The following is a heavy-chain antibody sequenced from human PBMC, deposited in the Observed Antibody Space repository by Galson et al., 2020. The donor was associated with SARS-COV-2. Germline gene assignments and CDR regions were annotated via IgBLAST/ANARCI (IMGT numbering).Heavy chain of an antibody. V-gene: IGHV4-59*12. CDR3: ARNWGRHGRADY. J-gene: IGHJ4*02. CDR2: VHHSGLT. Sequence: SETLSLTCTVSGTSISNYSWNWIRQPPGKGPEWIGSVHHSGLTGSIPSLKSRVTMSIDTSKNQISLNLNSVSAADTAVYYCARNWGRHGRADYWGQGTLVTVSS. CDR1: GTSISNYS. D-gene: IGHD3-16*01.